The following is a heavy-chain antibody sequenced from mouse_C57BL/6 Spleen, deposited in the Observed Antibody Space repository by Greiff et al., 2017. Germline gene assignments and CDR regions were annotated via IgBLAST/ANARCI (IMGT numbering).Heavy chain of an antibody. J-gene: IGHJ1*03. Sequence: EVQLQESEGGLVQPGSSMKLSCTASGFTFSDYYMAWVRQVPEKGLEWVANINYDGSSTYYLDSLKSRFIISRDNAKNILYLQMSSLKSEDTATYYCARDQRARYFDVWGTGTTVTVSS. CDR2: INYDGSST. D-gene: IGHD3-3*01. CDR3: ARDQRARYFDV. CDR1: GFTFSDYY. V-gene: IGHV5-16*01.